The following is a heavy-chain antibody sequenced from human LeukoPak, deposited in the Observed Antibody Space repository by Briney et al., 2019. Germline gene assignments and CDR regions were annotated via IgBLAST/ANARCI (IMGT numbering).Heavy chain of an antibody. CDR2: IYTSGST. CDR3: ARDRARGYSYGFPYYYYYYMDV. J-gene: IGHJ6*03. V-gene: IGHV4-4*07. CDR1: GGSISSYY. D-gene: IGHD5-18*01. Sequence: PPETLSLTCTVSGGSISSYYWSWIRQPAGKGLEWIGRIYTSGSTNYNPSLKSRVTMSVDTSKNQFSLKLSSVIAADTAVYYCARDRARGYSYGFPYYYYYYMDVWGKGTTVTVSS.